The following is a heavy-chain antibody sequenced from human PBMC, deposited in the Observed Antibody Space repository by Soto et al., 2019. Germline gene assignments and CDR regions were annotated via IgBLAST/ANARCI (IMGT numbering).Heavy chain of an antibody. CDR1: GYSFTSYW. D-gene: IGHD6-13*01. CDR3: ARRGPAEQLVLDY. V-gene: IGHV5-51*01. CDR2: IYPGDSDT. Sequence: PGESLKISCKGSGYSFTSYWIGWVRQMPGKGLEWVGIIYPGDSDTRYSPSFQGQVTISADKSISTAYLQWSSLKASDTAMYYCARRGPAEQLVLDYWGRGTLVTVSS. J-gene: IGHJ4*02.